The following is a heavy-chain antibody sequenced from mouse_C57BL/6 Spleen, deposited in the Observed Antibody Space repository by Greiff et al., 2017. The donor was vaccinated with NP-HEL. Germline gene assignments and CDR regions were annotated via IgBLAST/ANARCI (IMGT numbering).Heavy chain of an antibody. J-gene: IGHJ3*01. CDR3: ALIYYGNYVYLVAY. CDR1: GFNITNTY. Sequence: DVKLQESVAELVRPGASVKLSCTASGFNITNTYMHWVKQRPEQGLEWIGRIDPANGNTKYAPKFQGKATITADTSSNTAYLQLSSLTSEDTAIYYCALIYYGNYVYLVAYWGQGTLVTVSA. V-gene: IGHV14-3*01. CDR2: IDPANGNT. D-gene: IGHD2-1*01.